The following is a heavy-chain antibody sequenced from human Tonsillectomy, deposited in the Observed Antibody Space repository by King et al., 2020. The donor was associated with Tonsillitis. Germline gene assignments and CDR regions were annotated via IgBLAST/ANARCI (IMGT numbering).Heavy chain of an antibody. CDR1: GFSLSTSGMC. Sequence: VTLKESGPALVKPTQTLTLTCTFSGFSLSTSGMCVSWIRQPPGKALEWLALIDWDDDKYYSTSLKTRLTISKDPSKNQVVLTMTNMDPVDTATYYCARCGVVARAFDYWGQGTLVTVSS. CDR3: ARCGVVARAFDY. D-gene: IGHD3-22*01. J-gene: IGHJ4*02. V-gene: IGHV2-70*01. CDR2: IDWDDDK.